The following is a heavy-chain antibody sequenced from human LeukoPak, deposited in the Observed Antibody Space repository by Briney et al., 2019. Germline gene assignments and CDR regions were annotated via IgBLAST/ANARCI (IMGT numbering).Heavy chain of an antibody. J-gene: IGHJ5*02. V-gene: IGHV3-48*03. CDR2: IIRVGSTI. CDR3: AKGGYCSSTSCYVGWFDP. D-gene: IGHD2-2*01. Sequence: GGCLRLSCAASGFTFSSHEMNWVRQAPGKGLEWVSYIIRVGSTIYYADSVKGRFTISRDNSKNTLFLQMNSLRAEDTAVYYCAKGGYCSSTSCYVGWFDPWGQGTLVPVSS. CDR1: GFTFSSHE.